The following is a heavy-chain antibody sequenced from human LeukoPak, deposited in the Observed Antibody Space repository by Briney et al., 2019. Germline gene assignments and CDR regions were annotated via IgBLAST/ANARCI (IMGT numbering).Heavy chain of an antibody. V-gene: IGHV3-23*01. Sequence: GWSLRLSCAASGFTFSSYAMSWVRQAPGKGLEWVSAISGSGGSTYYADSVKGRFTISRDNSKNTLYLQMNSLRAEDAAVYYCAKAGCSSTSCYIFFAEYFQHWGQGTLVTVSS. CDR2: ISGSGGST. J-gene: IGHJ1*01. CDR3: AKAGCSSTSCYIFFAEYFQH. CDR1: GFTFSSYA. D-gene: IGHD2-2*02.